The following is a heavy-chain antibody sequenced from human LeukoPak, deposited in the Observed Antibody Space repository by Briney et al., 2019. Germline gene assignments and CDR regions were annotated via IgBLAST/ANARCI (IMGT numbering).Heavy chain of an antibody. J-gene: IGHJ5*02. V-gene: IGHV1-46*01. Sequence: ASVKVSCKASGYTFTTYYMHWVRQAPGQGLEWMGIINPSGGSTSYAQKFQGRVTMTRDTSTSTVYMELSSLRSEDTAVYYCARGTAAAWRRADWFDPWGQGTLVTVSS. CDR1: GYTFTTYY. D-gene: IGHD6-13*01. CDR2: INPSGGST. CDR3: ARGTAAAWRRADWFDP.